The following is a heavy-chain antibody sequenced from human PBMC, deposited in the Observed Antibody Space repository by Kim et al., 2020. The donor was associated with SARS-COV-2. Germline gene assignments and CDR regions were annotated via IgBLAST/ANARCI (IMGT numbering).Heavy chain of an antibody. CDR1: GASISSSNYR. CDR3: ARQWDTSGYYRPFDP. J-gene: IGHJ5*02. Sequence: SETLSLTCTVSGASISSSNYRWGWIRQPPGKGLEWIGSIYYSGSTYYNSSLKSRVTISADTSKTQFSLKLSSVTAADTAVYYCARQWDTSGYYRPFDPWGQGTLVTVSS. D-gene: IGHD3-22*01. CDR2: IYYSGST. V-gene: IGHV4-39*01.